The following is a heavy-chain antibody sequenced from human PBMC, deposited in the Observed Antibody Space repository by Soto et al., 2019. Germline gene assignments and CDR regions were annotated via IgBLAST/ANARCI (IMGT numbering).Heavy chain of an antibody. CDR2: IIPIFGTA. Sequence: GASVKVSCKASGGTFSSYAISWVRQAPGQGLEWMGGIIPIFGTANYAQKFQGRVTITADESTSTAYMELSSLRSEDTAVYYCARTLAVAGTQNYYYYGMDVWGQGTTVTVSS. D-gene: IGHD6-19*01. CDR3: ARTLAVAGTQNYYYYGMDV. CDR1: GGTFSSYA. V-gene: IGHV1-69*13. J-gene: IGHJ6*02.